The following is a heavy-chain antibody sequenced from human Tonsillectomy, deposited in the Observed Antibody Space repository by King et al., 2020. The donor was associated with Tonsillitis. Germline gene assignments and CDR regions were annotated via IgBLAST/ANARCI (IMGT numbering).Heavy chain of an antibody. CDR2: ISGSGRST. J-gene: IGHJ4*02. CDR1: GFTFSGYA. CDR3: AKALPTYDDYDGNRFDC. D-gene: IGHD4-23*01. V-gene: IGHV3-23*01. Sequence: VQLLESGGGLVQPGGSLRLSCAASGFTFSGYAMSWVRQAPGKGLEWVSAISGSGRSTFHADSVKGRFTISRDNSKNTLYLQMNSLRAEDTAVYYCAKALPTYDDYDGNRFDCWGQGTLVTVSS.